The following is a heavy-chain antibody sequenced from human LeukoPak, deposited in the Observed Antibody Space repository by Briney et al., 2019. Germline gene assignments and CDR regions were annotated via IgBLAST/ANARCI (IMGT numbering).Heavy chain of an antibody. CDR1: GFTFSSYS. Sequence: GSLRLSCAASGFTFSSYSMNWVRQPPGKGLEWIGSIYYSGSTYYNPSLKSRVTISVDTSKNQFSLKLSSVTAADTAVYYCATGYSGYDMWGQGTLVTVSS. V-gene: IGHV4-39*07. CDR3: ATGYSGYDM. D-gene: IGHD5-12*01. CDR2: IYYSGST. J-gene: IGHJ4*02.